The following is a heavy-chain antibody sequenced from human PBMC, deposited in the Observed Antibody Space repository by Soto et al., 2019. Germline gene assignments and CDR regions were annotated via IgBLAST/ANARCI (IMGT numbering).Heavy chain of an antibody. Sequence: SETLSLTCTVSGGSISSYYWSWIRQPPGKGLEWIGYIYYSGSTNYNPSLKSRVTISVDTSKNQFSLKLSSVTAADTAVYYCARADGDPVPDYMDVWGKGTTVTVSS. V-gene: IGHV4-59*01. J-gene: IGHJ6*03. CDR1: GGSISSYY. CDR2: IYYSGST. D-gene: IGHD4-17*01. CDR3: ARADGDPVPDYMDV.